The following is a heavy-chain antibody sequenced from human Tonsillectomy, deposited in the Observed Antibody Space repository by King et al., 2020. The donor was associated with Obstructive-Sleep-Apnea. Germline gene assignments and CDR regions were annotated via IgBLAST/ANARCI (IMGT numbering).Heavy chain of an antibody. CDR2: IYYSGST. J-gene: IGHJ6*02. V-gene: IGHV4-59*01. Sequence: PLQESGPGLVKPSETLSLTCTVSGGSISSYYWSWIRQPPGKGLEWIGYIYYSGSTNYNPSLKSRVTISVDTSKNQFSLKLSSVTAADTAVYYCARGLKVRGVITSYGMDVWGQGTTVTVSS. CDR1: GGSISSYY. CDR3: ARGLKVRGVITSYGMDV. D-gene: IGHD3-10*01.